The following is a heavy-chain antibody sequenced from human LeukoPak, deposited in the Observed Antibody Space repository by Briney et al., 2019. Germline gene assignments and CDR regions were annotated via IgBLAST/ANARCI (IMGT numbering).Heavy chain of an antibody. V-gene: IGHV4-39*07. CDR1: GDSISSSSYY. D-gene: IGHD3-22*01. Sequence: PAETLSLTCSVSGDSISSSSYYWGWIRQPPGKGLEWIGNIYYSGSTYYNPSLKSRVTISIDTSKNQLSLKLSSVTAADTALYYCARTLVIPAYYYYYYYYDVWGKGTMVTVSS. CDR2: IYYSGST. J-gene: IGHJ6*03. CDR3: ARTLVIPAYYYYYYYYDV.